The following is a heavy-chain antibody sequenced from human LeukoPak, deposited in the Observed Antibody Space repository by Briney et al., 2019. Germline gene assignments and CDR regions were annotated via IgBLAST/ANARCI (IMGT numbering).Heavy chain of an antibody. D-gene: IGHD3-16*01. CDR1: YYTFSSYG. J-gene: IGHJ2*01. CDR2: ISAYNGYT. CDR3: ARGRSLGWYFDL. Sequence: ASVKVSCKASYYTFSSYGISWLRQVPGQGLEWMGWISAYNGYTNYTQRLQGRVTMTRDMSTSTVYMELSSLRSEDTAVYYCARGRSLGWYFDLWGRGTLVTVSS. V-gene: IGHV1-18*01.